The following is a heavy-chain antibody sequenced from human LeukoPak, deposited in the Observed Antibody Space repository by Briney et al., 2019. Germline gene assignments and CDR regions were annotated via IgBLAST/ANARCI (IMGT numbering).Heavy chain of an antibody. CDR1: GGSISSYY. CDR2: IYYSGST. J-gene: IGHJ4*02. V-gene: IGHV4-59*01. Sequence: PSETLSLTCTVSGGSISSYYWSWIRQPPGKGLEWIGYIYYSGSTNYNPSLKSRVTISVDTSKNQFSLKLSSVTAADTAVYYCASTIYGSGSYFYFEYWGQGTLVTVSS. CDR3: ASTIYGSGSYFYFEY. D-gene: IGHD3-10*01.